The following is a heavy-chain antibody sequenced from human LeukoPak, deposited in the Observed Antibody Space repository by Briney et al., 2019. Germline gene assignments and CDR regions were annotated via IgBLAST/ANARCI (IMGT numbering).Heavy chain of an antibody. CDR2: ISGSGGST. CDR3: AKGVLQQLVQAYYFDY. D-gene: IGHD6-13*01. J-gene: IGHJ4*02. V-gene: IGHV3-23*01. Sequence: GGSLRLPCAASGFTFSSYAMSWVRQAPGKGLEWVSAISGSGGSTYYADSVKGRFTLSRDNSKNTLYLQMNSLRAEDTAVYYCAKGVLQQLVQAYYFDYWGQGTLVTVSS. CDR1: GFTFSSYA.